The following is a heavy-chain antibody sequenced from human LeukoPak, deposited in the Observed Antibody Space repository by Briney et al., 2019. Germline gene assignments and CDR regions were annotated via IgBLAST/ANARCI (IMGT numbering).Heavy chain of an antibody. Sequence: GGSLRLSCAAFGFTFNNYALSWVRQAPGKGLEWVSTISGSDTNTYYADSVKGRFTISRDISKNTLYLQMNSLRVKDTAVYYCAKGPKLGDGFHCDYWGQGTLVTVSS. D-gene: IGHD5-24*01. V-gene: IGHV3-23*01. CDR1: GFTFNNYA. CDR3: AKGPKLGDGFHCDY. CDR2: ISGSDTNT. J-gene: IGHJ4*02.